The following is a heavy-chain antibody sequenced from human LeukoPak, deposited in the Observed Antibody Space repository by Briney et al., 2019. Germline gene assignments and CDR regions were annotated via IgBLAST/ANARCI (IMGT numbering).Heavy chain of an antibody. V-gene: IGHV3-33*01. CDR3: ARVEGGSGSYFDY. CDR1: GFTFSNYG. D-gene: IGHD3-10*01. CDR2: IYYNATNT. J-gene: IGHJ4*02. Sequence: PGRSLRLSCAASGFTFSNYGMHWVRQAPGKGLEWVAVIYYNATNTYYVDSVKGRFTISRDNAKNSLYLQMNSLRAEDTAVYYCARVEGGSGSYFDYWGQGTLVTVSS.